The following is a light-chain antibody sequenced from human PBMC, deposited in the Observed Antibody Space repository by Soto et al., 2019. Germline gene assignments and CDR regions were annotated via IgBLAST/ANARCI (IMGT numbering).Light chain of an antibody. CDR3: CSYAGSRTLV. CDR1: SSDVGTYNL. Sequence: QSALTQPASVSGSPGQSSTISCTGTSSDVGTYNLVSWYQQHPGKAPKLMIYEGSKRPSGVSNRLSGSKSGNTASLTISGLQAEDEADYYCCSYAGSRTLVFGGGTKLTVL. V-gene: IGLV2-23*01. CDR2: EGS. J-gene: IGLJ2*01.